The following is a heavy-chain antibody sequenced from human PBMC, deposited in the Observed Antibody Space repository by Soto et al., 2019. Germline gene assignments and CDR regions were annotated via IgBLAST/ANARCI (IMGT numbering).Heavy chain of an antibody. CDR2: ISPIFGTA. Sequence: QVQLVQSGAEVKKPGSSVKVSCKASGGTFSSYAISWVRQAPGQGLEWMGGISPIFGTANYAQKFQGRVTSTADDSTSTAYMELSSLRSEDTAVYYCARDHTDFIVAPRDGMDVWGQGTTVTVSS. CDR1: GGTFSSYA. CDR3: ARDHTDFIVAPRDGMDV. V-gene: IGHV1-69*01. D-gene: IGHD5-12*01. J-gene: IGHJ6*02.